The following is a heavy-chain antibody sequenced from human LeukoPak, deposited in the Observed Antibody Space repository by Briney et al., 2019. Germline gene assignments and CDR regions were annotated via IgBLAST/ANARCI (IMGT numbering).Heavy chain of an antibody. D-gene: IGHD6-13*01. Sequence: TGGSLRLSCAASGFTFSSYSLNWVRQAPGKGLAWVSSISSSSTYIYYADSVKGRFTISRDNAKNSLYLQMNSLRAEDTALYYSAKDIAAAGTFFDYYYYYGMDVWGQGTTVTVSS. CDR3: AKDIAAAGTFFDYYYYYGMDV. J-gene: IGHJ6*02. CDR2: ISSSSTYI. V-gene: IGHV3-21*04. CDR1: GFTFSSYS.